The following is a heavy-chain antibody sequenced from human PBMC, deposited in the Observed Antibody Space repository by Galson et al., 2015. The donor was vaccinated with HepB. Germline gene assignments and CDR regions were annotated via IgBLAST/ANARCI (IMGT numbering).Heavy chain of an antibody. J-gene: IGHJ4*02. CDR3: ARRSAGATGLDY. D-gene: IGHD1-26*01. Sequence: SLRLSCAASGFTFSSYAMHWVRQAPGKGLEWVAVISYDGSNKYYADSVKGRFTISRDNSKNTLYLQMNSLRAGDTAVYYCARRSAGATGLDYWGQGTLVTVSS. V-gene: IGHV3-30*04. CDR2: ISYDGSNK. CDR1: GFTFSSYA.